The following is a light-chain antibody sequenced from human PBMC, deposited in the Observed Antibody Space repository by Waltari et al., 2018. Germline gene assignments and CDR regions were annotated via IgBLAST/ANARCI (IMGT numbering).Light chain of an antibody. CDR2: KAS. Sequence: DIQMTQSPSTLSASVGDSVTITCRASETVLPWLAWYQQKPGKAPKLLIDKASSLESGVPSRFSGSASGTEFTLTISSLQPDDSATYYCLQYHSYSKFGQGTKLEIK. V-gene: IGKV1-5*03. CDR1: ETVLPW. J-gene: IGKJ2*01. CDR3: LQYHSYSK.